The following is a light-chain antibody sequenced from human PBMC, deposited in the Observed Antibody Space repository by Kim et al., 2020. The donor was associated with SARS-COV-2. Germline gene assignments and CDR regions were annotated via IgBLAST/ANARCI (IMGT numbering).Light chain of an antibody. CDR1: QSVLDN. J-gene: IGKJ1*01. Sequence: PGERATHSCRASQSVLDNLAWYQQKPGQAPRLLISGASTRVTGIPARFSGSASGTEFTLTISSLQSEDFAVYYCQHYDNRPPWTFGQGTKVDIK. CDR2: GAS. V-gene: IGKV3-15*01. CDR3: QHYDNRPPWT.